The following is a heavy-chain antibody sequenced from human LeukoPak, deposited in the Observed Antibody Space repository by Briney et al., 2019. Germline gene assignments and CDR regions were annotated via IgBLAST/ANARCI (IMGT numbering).Heavy chain of an antibody. CDR2: INHSGST. J-gene: IGHJ5*02. CDR3: AESHDNSGYYLGWFDP. Sequence: SETLSLTCGVYGGXFSDYYCSWIRQPPGKGLEWIGEINHSGSTNYNPSLKSRVTISVDTSKNQFSLKLTSVTAADTAVYYCAESHDNSGYYLGWFDPWGQGTLVTVSS. CDR1: GGXFSDYY. V-gene: IGHV4-34*01. D-gene: IGHD3-22*01.